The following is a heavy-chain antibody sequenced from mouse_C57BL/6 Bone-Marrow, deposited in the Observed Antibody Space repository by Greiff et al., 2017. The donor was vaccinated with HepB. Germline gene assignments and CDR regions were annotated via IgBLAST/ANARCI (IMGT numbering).Heavy chain of an antibody. CDR2: IYPGSGNT. CDR1: GYTFTDYY. Sequence: VQLQQSGAELVRPGASVKLSCKASGYTFTDYYINWVKQRPGQGLEWIARIYPGSGNTYYNEKFKGKATLTAEKSSSTAYMQLSSLTSEDSAVYFCARAYYYGSSYVFAYWRQGTLVTVSA. CDR3: ARAYYYGSSYVFAY. V-gene: IGHV1-76*01. D-gene: IGHD1-1*01. J-gene: IGHJ3*01.